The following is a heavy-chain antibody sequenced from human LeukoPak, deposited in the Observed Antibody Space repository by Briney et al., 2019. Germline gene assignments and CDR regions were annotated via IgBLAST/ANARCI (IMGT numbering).Heavy chain of an antibody. CDR2: IFYTGST. CDR3: ARPRSGYYDRGAFDI. J-gene: IGHJ3*02. Sequence: PSETLSLTCTVSGGSISTSSYYWGWIRQPPGKGLEWIGSIFYTGSTYYNPSLKSRVTISLDTSKSQFSLKLSSVTAADTAVYYCARPRSGYYDRGAFDIWGQGTMVTVSS. D-gene: IGHD3-22*01. V-gene: IGHV4-39*01. CDR1: GGSISTSSYY.